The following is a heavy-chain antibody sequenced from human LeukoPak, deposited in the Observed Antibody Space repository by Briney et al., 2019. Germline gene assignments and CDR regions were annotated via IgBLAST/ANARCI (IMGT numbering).Heavy chain of an antibody. CDR3: ARVGYCSSTSCVVFGAFDI. CDR1: GYSFTDYY. CDR2: INPNTGGT. D-gene: IGHD2-2*01. J-gene: IGHJ3*02. Sequence: ASVKVSCKASGYSFTDYYIHWVRQAPGQGLEWMGWINPNTGGTNYAQKFQGRVTMTRDTSISTAYMELSRLRSDDTAVYYCARVGYCSSTSCVVFGAFDIWGQGTMVTVSS. V-gene: IGHV1-2*02.